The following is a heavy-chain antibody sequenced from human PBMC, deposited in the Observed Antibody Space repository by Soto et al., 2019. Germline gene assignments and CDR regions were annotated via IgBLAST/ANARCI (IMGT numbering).Heavy chain of an antibody. CDR1: GFDFSDHG. CDR3: AKDEGRFLRNYFNYGIDV. CDR2: ISYDGTAK. D-gene: IGHD3-3*01. J-gene: IGHJ6*02. V-gene: IGHV3-33*03. Sequence: XGSLRLSCAASGFDFSDHGMHWVRQAPGEGLEWVTVISYDGTAKYYKESVKGRFTTSRDNSKKTLYLQIDSLRVEDTAVYYCAKDEGRFLRNYFNYGIDVWGLGTTVTVSS.